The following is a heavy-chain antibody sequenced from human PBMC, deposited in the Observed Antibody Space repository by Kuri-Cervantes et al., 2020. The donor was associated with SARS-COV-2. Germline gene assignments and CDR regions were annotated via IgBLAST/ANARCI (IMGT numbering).Heavy chain of an antibody. Sequence: GGLLRPSCAASGFPFSDYRMNWIRQSPGKGLEWVSCIDGYSPYIHYADSVKGRITISRDNAKSSVFLQMNSLRAEDTAVYYCTTSMIVSAAHYFDYWGQGILVTVSS. J-gene: IGHJ4*02. CDR2: IDGYSPYI. V-gene: IGHV3-21*01. CDR3: TTSMIVSAAHYFDY. D-gene: IGHD3-22*01. CDR1: GFPFSDYR.